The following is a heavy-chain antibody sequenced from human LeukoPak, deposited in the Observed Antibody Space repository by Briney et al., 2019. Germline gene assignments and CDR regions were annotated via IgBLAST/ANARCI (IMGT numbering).Heavy chain of an antibody. V-gene: IGHV3-48*01. CDR2: ISSSSSTI. J-gene: IGHJ4*02. D-gene: IGHD4-17*01. Sequence: PGGSLRLSCAASGFTFSSYSMNWVRQVPGKGLEWVSYISSSSSTIYYADSVKGRFTISRDNAKNSLYLQMNSLRAEDTAVYYCARATTVTYPDYWGQGTLVTVSS. CDR1: GFTFSSYS. CDR3: ARATTVTYPDY.